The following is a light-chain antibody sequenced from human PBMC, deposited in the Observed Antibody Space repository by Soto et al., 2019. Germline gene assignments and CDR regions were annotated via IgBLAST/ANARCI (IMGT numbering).Light chain of an antibody. CDR3: QQYGSSAYT. V-gene: IGKV3-20*01. CDR2: GAS. CDR1: QSVSSNY. Sequence: EIVLTQSPGTLSLSPGERDTLSCRASQSVSSNYLAWYQQKLGQAPRLLIYGASSRATGIPDRFSGSGSGTDLTLTISRPEPEDFAVYYCQQYGSSAYTFGQGTKLEIK. J-gene: IGKJ2*01.